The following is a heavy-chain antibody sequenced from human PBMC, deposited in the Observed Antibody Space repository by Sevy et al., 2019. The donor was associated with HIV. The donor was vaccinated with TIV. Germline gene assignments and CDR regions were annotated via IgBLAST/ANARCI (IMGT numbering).Heavy chain of an antibody. CDR2: IYYNGHI. D-gene: IGHD1-26*01. V-gene: IGHV4-59*08. CDR3: AGENAWGRGYS. CDR1: GGSITSLY. J-gene: IGHJ4*02. Sequence: SETLSLTCTVSGGSITSLYWNWIRQPPGKGLEWIANIYYNGHINYNPYLKSRVTLSLDTSKNQFSLRLSSVTAADTAMDYCAGENAWGRGYSWGQGTLVTVSS.